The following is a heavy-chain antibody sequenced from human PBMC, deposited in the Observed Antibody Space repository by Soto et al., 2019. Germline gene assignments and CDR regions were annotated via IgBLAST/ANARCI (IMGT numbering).Heavy chain of an antibody. CDR3: ARVGALGSSRCLDY. CDR1: GGSISSSDW. Sequence: SETLSLTCAVSGGSISSSDWWSWVRQPPGKGLEWIGELNHSGSTNYNPSLKSRVTISVDTSKNQFSLKLSSVTAADTAVYFSARVGALGSSRCLDYWGQGTLVTVSS. V-gene: IGHV4-4*02. CDR2: LNHSGST. D-gene: IGHD6-13*01. J-gene: IGHJ4*02.